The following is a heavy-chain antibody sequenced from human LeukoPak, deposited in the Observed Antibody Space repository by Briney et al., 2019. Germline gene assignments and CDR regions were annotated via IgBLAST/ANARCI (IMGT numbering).Heavy chain of an antibody. J-gene: IGHJ4*02. CDR2: IYYGGST. CDR1: NGSISSYY. V-gene: IGHV4-59*08. CDR3: AKSGGYGLIDK. D-gene: IGHD1-26*01. Sequence: PSETLSLTCTVSNGSISSYYWSWIRQPPGKGLERIGYIYYGGSTNYNPSLKSRVTISVDTSKNLFSLRLNSMTAADTAVYYCAKSGGYGLIDKWGQGTLVTVSS.